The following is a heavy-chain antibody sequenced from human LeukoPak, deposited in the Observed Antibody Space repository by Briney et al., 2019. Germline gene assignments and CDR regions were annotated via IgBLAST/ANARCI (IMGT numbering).Heavy chain of an antibody. Sequence: KSSETLSLTCTVSDGSVSSYYWSWIRQPPGKGLEWIGYIYYSGSTNYNPSLKSRVTISVDTSKNQFSLKLNSITTADTAVYYCARVRLSGTYLDAFDIWGQGTMVTVSS. CDR3: ARVRLSGTYLDAFDI. CDR2: IYYSGST. J-gene: IGHJ3*02. D-gene: IGHD1-26*01. V-gene: IGHV4-59*02. CDR1: DGSVSSYY.